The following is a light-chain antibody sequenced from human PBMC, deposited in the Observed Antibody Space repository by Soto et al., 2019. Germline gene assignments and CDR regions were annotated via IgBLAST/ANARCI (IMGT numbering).Light chain of an antibody. J-gene: IGKJ4*01. V-gene: IGKV3-15*01. CDR3: QQYKNWPPLT. Sequence: IVLTQAPGALSLSPVERATLSCRARQSVSSSYLAWYQQKPGQAPSLLIYGASTRATDIPPRFSGSGSGTEFTLTITSLQSEDIAVYFCQQYKNWPPLTFGGGTKVDIK. CDR2: GAS. CDR1: QSVSSSY.